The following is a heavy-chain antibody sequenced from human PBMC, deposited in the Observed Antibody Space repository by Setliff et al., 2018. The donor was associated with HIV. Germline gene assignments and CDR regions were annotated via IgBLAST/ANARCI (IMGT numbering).Heavy chain of an antibody. J-gene: IGHJ4*02. V-gene: IGHV3-21*01. CDR2: ISSSSRYI. CDR1: GFSFSSFA. CDR3: ASRSDY. Sequence: PGGFLRLSCAASGFSFSSFAFHWVRRGPGKGLEWVSSISSSSRYIYYADSVKGRFTISRDNAKNSLYLQMNSLRAEDTAVYYCASRSDYWGQGTLVTVSS.